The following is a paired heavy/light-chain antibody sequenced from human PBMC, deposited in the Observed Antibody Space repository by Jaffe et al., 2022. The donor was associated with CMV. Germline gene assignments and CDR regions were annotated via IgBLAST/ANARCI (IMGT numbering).Heavy chain of an antibody. CDR3: ARILTDHTTVVTPIVFDT. Sequence: QVSLTESGPVLVKPTETLTLTCTVSGFSLSNTRMGVSWIRQPPGKALEWLAHIFSNDKKSYSTSLKSRLSISKDTSKSQVVLTMTHMDPVDTATYYCARILTDHTTVVTPIVFDTWGQGTMVTVSS. D-gene: IGHD4-17*01. V-gene: IGHV2-26*01. J-gene: IGHJ3*02. CDR1: GFSLSNTRMG. CDR2: IFSNDKK.
Light chain of an antibody. CDR1: SGSIANNY. V-gene: IGLV6-57*04. CDR2: EDN. Sequence: NFMLTQPHSVSESPGKTVTISCTRSSGSIANNYVQWYQQRPGSAPTTVIYEDNRRPSGVPDRFSGSIDSSSNSASLTISGLKTEDEADYYCQSYDSSARGVFGGGTKLTVL. J-gene: IGLJ3*02. CDR3: QSYDSSARGV.